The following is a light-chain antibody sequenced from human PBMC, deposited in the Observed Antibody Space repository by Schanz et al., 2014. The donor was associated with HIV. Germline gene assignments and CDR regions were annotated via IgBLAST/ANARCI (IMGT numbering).Light chain of an antibody. CDR1: QSISSS. V-gene: IGKV1-39*01. J-gene: IGKJ4*01. CDR2: AAS. CDR3: QQSYSTPR. Sequence: DIQMTQSPSSLSASVGDRVTISCRASQSISSSLNWYQQKPGKAPNLLIYAASSLHSGVPSRFSGSGSGTDFTLTISSLQPEDFATYYCQQSYSTPRFGGGTKVVIK.